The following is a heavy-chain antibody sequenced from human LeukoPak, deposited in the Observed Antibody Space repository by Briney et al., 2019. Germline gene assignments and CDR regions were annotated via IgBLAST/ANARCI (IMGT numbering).Heavy chain of an antibody. CDR3: ASWGAYCSSTSCPNWFDP. D-gene: IGHD2-2*01. J-gene: IGHJ5*02. V-gene: IGHV3-20*04. Sequence: GGSLRLSCAASGFTFDDYGMSWVRQAPGKGLEWVSGINWNGGSTGYADSVKGRFTISRDNAKNSLYLQMNSLRAEDTALYYCASWGAYCSSTSCPNWFDPGGQGTLVTVSS. CDR1: GFTFDDYG. CDR2: INWNGGST.